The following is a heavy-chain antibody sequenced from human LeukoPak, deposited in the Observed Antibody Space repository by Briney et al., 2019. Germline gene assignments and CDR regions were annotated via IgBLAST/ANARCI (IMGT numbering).Heavy chain of an antibody. CDR3: ARDRKEWNL. Sequence: PGGSLRLSCAASGFTFSSYNMNWVRQAPGKGLEWLSYISSSSNTIYYADSVKGRFTISRDNAKNSLYLQMKSLRDEDTAVYYCARDRKEWNLWGQGTLVTVSS. J-gene: IGHJ4*02. CDR1: GFTFSSYN. D-gene: IGHD3-3*01. V-gene: IGHV3-48*02. CDR2: ISSSSNTI.